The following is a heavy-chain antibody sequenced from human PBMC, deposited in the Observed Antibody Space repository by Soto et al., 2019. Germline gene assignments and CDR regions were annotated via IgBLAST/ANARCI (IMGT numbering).Heavy chain of an antibody. J-gene: IGHJ4*02. CDR3: ARSRGSNPDY. CDR2: ISSASSYI. CDR1: GFTFSSYS. V-gene: IGHV3-21*01. Sequence: GGSLRLSCAASGFTFSSYSMNWVRQAPGKGLEWVSFISSASSYIYYADSVKGRFTISRDNAKNSLYLQMNSLGAEDTAVYYCARSRGSNPDYWGQGTQVTVSS.